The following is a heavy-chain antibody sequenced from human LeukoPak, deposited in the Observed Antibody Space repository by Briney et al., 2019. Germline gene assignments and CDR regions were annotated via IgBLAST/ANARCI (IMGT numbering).Heavy chain of an antibody. CDR2: INHIGIT. Sequence: SETLSLTCAVYGGSFSGYYWSWIRQPPGKGLDWIGKINHIGITNYNPSLKSRVTIPVDTSKNQFSLKLSSVTAADTAVYYCARGKRRYSSSWYIGNYFDQWGEGTLVTVSS. D-gene: IGHD6-13*01. J-gene: IGHJ4*02. CDR1: GGSFSGYY. V-gene: IGHV4-34*01. CDR3: ARGKRRYSSSWYIGNYFDQ.